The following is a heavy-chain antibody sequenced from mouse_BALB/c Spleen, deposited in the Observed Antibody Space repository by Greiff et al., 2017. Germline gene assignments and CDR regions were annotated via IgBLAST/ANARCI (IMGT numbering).Heavy chain of an antibody. CDR1: GFTFSSFG. V-gene: IGHV5-17*02. Sequence: EVQVVESGGGLVQPGGSRKLSCAASGFTFSSFGMHWVRQAPEKGLEWVAYISSGSSTIYYADTVKGRFTISRDNPKNTLFLQMTSLRSEDTAMYYCARDPMITASMDYWGQGTSVTVSS. CDR2: ISSGSSTI. J-gene: IGHJ4*01. CDR3: ARDPMITASMDY. D-gene: IGHD2-4*01.